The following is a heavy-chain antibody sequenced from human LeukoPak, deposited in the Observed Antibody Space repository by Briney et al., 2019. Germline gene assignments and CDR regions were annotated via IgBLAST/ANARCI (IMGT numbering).Heavy chain of an antibody. J-gene: IGHJ4*02. CDR3: ARAPSPYYYDSSAYYSDY. CDR2: LYNGGSGGNT. D-gene: IGHD3-22*01. Sequence: GGSLRLSCAASGFIVSSKYMSWVRQAPGKGLEWASVLYNGGSGGNTYYADSVKGRFTISRDNSKNTPNLQMNSLRAEDTAVYYCARAPSPYYYDSSAYYSDYWGQGTLVTVSS. CDR1: GFIVSSKY. V-gene: IGHV3-53*01.